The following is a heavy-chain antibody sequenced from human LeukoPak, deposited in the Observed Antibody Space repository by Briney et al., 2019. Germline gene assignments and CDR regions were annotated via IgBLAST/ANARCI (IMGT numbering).Heavy chain of an antibody. CDR2: IYYSGST. Sequence: SETLSLTCTVSGGSISSSSYYWGWIRQPPGKGLEWIGSIYYSGSTYYNPSLKSRVTISVDTSKNQFSLKLSSVTAADTAVYYCARGGYYDSSYYYYYMDVWGKGTTVTISS. V-gene: IGHV4-39*07. D-gene: IGHD3-22*01. J-gene: IGHJ6*03. CDR3: ARGGYYDSSYYYYYMDV. CDR1: GGSISSSSYY.